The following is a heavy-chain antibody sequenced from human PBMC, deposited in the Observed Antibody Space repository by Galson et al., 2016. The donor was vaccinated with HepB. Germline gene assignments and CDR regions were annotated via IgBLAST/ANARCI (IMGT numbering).Heavy chain of an antibody. Sequence: SLRLSCAASGFTFSSYAMSWVRQAPGKGLEWVSAVSNSGGTTYYADSVKGRFTISRDNSKNALYLQLNSLRVEDTAAFYCAKSGGYCSGGSCYGGHFDSWGQGTLVTVSS. CDR2: VSNSGGTT. J-gene: IGHJ4*02. CDR3: AKSGGYCSGGSCYGGHFDS. V-gene: IGHV3-23*01. CDR1: GFTFSSYA. D-gene: IGHD2-15*01.